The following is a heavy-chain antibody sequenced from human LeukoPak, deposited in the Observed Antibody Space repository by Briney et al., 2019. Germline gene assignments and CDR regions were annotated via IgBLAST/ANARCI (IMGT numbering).Heavy chain of an antibody. V-gene: IGHV3-38-3*01. CDR3: ARTSSQVTVAGYFDY. J-gene: IGHJ4*02. CDR1: GFTVSSNE. CDR2: ISGGST. Sequence: GGSLRLSCAASGFTVSSNEMSWVRQAPGKGLEWVSSISGGSTYYADSRKGRFTISRDNSKNTLHLQMNSLGAEDTAVYYCARTSSQVTVAGYFDYWGQGSLVTVSS. D-gene: IGHD6-19*01.